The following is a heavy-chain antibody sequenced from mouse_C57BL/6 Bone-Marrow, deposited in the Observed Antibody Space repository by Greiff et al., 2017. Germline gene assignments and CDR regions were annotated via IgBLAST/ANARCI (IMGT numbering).Heavy chain of an antibody. CDR2: IYPRDGST. V-gene: IGHV1-85*01. CDR3: ARHPPLLNPYFDV. Sequence: QVQLQQSGPELVKPGASVKLSCKASGYTFTSYDINWVKQRPGQGLEWIGWIYPRDGSTKYNEKFKGKATLTVDTSSSTAYMERHSLTSEDSAVYFGARHPPLLNPYFDVWGTGTTVTVSS. J-gene: IGHJ1*03. CDR1: GYTFTSYD.